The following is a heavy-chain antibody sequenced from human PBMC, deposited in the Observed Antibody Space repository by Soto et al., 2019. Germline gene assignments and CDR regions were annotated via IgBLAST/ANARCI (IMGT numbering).Heavy chain of an antibody. CDR1: GGSISSGDYY. V-gene: IGHV4-30-4*01. CDR3: AREGLSVRSGYYSGPNYYYYYGMDV. D-gene: IGHD3-22*01. Sequence: SETLSLTCTVSGGSISSGDYYWSWIRQPPGKGLEWIGYIYYSGGTYYNPSLKSRVTISVDTSKNQFSLKLSSVTAADTAVYYCAREGLSVRSGYYSGPNYYYYYGMDVWGQGTTVTVSS. J-gene: IGHJ6*02. CDR2: IYYSGGT.